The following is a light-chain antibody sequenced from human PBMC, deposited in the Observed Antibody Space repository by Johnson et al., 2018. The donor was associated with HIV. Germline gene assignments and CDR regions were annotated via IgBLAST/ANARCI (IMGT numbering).Light chain of an antibody. V-gene: IGLV1-51*01. CDR2: DND. CDR1: SSNIGKNY. Sequence: VLTQPPSVSAAPRQKVTISCSGSSSNIGKNYVSWYRHLPGTAPKLLIYDNDKRPSGIPDRFSASKSGTSATLGITGLQTGDEADYYCGTWDSSLSASYVFGTGTKVTVL. CDR3: GTWDSSLSASYV. J-gene: IGLJ1*01.